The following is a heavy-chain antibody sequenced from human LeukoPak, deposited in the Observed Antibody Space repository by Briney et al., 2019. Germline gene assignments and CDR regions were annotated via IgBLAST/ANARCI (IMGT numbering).Heavy chain of an antibody. Sequence: GGSLRLSCAASGFTFSTYWMHWVRQAPGKGLVWVSHINSDESNTNYADYVKGRFTISRDNAKNTLYLQMSNLRAEDTAVYFCARLWDSSSSRHFDYWGQGTLVTVSS. CDR3: ARLWDSSSSRHFDY. V-gene: IGHV3-74*01. D-gene: IGHD6-6*01. J-gene: IGHJ4*02. CDR2: INSDESNT. CDR1: GFTFSTYW.